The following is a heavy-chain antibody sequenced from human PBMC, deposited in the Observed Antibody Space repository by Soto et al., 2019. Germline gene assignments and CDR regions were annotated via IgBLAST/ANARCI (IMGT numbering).Heavy chain of an antibody. CDR3: ARGPITVRGVDVPFYFDS. V-gene: IGHV1-69*01. CDR2: LIHIFGAP. D-gene: IGHD1-20*01. Sequence: QVQLVQSGAEVKKPGSSVKVSCKASGDTFRSYAVTWVRQAPGQGLEWMGGLIHIFGAPNYAQRYKGRLTISADESANTAYMELASLRSDDTAVYYCARGPITVRGVDVPFYFDSWGQGSLVTVSS. J-gene: IGHJ4*02. CDR1: GDTFRSYA.